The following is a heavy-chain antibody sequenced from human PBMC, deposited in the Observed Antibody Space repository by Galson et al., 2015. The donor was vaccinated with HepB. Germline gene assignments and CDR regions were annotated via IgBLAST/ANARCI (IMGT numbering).Heavy chain of an antibody. Sequence: SLRLSCAASGFTFSSYGMHWVRQAPGKGLEWVAFIRYDGSNKYYADSVKGRFTISRDSSKNTLYLQMNSLRAEDTAVYYCAKGSRVGATVDHWGQGTLVTVSS. CDR2: IRYDGSNK. D-gene: IGHD1-26*01. J-gene: IGHJ4*02. V-gene: IGHV3-30*02. CDR1: GFTFSSYG. CDR3: AKGSRVGATVDH.